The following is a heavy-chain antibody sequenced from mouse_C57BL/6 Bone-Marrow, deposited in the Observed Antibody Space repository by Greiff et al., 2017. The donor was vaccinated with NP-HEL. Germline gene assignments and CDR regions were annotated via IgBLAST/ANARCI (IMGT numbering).Heavy chain of an antibody. J-gene: IGHJ2*01. CDR2: ISSGSSTI. CDR1: GFTFSDYG. CDR3: ARGAGTLYYFDY. V-gene: IGHV5-17*01. Sequence: EVHLVESGGGLVKPGGSLKLSCAASGFTFSDYGMHWVRQAPEKGLEWVAYISSGSSTIYYADTVKGRFTISRDNAKNTLFLQMTSLRSEDTAMYYCARGAGTLYYFDYWGQGTTLTVSS. D-gene: IGHD4-1*01.